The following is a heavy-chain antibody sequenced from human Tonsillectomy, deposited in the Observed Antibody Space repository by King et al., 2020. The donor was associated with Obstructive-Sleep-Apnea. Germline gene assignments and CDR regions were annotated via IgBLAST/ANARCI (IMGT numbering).Heavy chain of an antibody. CDR2: ISSSSSYI. V-gene: IGHV3-21*01. D-gene: IGHD6-13*01. CDR1: GFTFRTYS. Sequence: VQLVESGGSLVKPGGSLRLSCAASGFTFRTYSMNWVRPAPGKGLEWVSSISSSSSYIYYADSVKGRITISRDNAKNSLYLQMNSLRAEDTAVYYCAREFLLGIAAWDFDYWGQGTLVTVSS. J-gene: IGHJ4*02. CDR3: AREFLLGIAAWDFDY.